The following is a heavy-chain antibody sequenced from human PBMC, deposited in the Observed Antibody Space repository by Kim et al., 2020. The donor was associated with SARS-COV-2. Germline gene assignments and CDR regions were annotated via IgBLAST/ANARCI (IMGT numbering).Heavy chain of an antibody. CDR2: INAGNGNT. CDR1: GYTFTSYA. J-gene: IGHJ4*02. CDR3: ARGQYYYGSGHFDY. V-gene: IGHV1-3*01. D-gene: IGHD3-10*01. Sequence: ASVKVSCKASGYTFTSYAMHWVRQAPGQRLEWMGWINAGNGNTKYSQKFHGRVTITRDTSASTAYMELSSLRSEDTAVYYCARGQYYYGSGHFDYWGQGTLVTVSS.